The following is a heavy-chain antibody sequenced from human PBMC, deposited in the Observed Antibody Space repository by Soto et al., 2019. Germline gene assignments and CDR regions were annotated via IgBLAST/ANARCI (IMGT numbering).Heavy chain of an antibody. V-gene: IGHV3-23*01. J-gene: IGHJ6*03. D-gene: IGHD2-2*01. CDR3: AKDTSSSPYYMDV. Sequence: EVHVLESGGGSVQPGGSLRLSCAASGFTFSNFAMSWVRHAPGKGLEWVSEITGSTGTTYYADSVKGRFIISRDNSKNTVHLQMNSLRAEDTAVYYCAKDTSSSPYYMDVWGKGTTVTVSS. CDR1: GFTFSNFA. CDR2: ITGSTGTT.